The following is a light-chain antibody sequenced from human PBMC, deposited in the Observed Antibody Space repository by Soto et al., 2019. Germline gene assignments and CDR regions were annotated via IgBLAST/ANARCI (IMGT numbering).Light chain of an antibody. V-gene: IGKV1-16*01. CDR3: QQYDTYPLT. J-gene: IGKJ4*01. CDR1: QDIKKY. Sequence: DIQMTQSPSSLSAFVGDRVTITCRASQDIKKYLAWFQQKPGKAPKFLIYDASTLETGVPSRFSGSASGTEFTLTISGLQPEDVASYYCQQYDTYPLTFGGGTRVELK. CDR2: DAS.